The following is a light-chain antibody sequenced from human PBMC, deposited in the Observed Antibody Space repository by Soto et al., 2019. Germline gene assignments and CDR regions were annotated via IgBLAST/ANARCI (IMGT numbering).Light chain of an antibody. Sequence: IHMTQSPSSLSASVGDPVTITCRAIQRVSNWLAWYQQKPGRAPKLLIYRASNLESGVPSRFSGSGSGTEFTLTISSLQPDDFATYYCQQSNSNTWTFGQGTKVDIK. CDR3: QQSNSNTWT. J-gene: IGKJ1*01. CDR1: QRVSNW. CDR2: RAS. V-gene: IGKV1-5*03.